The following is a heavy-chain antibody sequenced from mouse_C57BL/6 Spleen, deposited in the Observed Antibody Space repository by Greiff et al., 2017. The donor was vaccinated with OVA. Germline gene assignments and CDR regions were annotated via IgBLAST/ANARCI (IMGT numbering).Heavy chain of an antibody. CDR1: GFTFSDYY. V-gene: IGHV5-12*01. D-gene: IGHD2-1*01. J-gene: IGHJ4*01. CDR3: ARLGGNHAMDY. Sequence: EVKVVESGGGLVQPGGSLKLSCAASGFTFSDYYMYWVRQTPEKRLEWVAYISNGGGSTYYPDTVKGRFTISRDNAKNTLYLQMSRLKSEDTAMYYCARLGGNHAMDYWGQGTSVTVSS. CDR2: ISNGGGST.